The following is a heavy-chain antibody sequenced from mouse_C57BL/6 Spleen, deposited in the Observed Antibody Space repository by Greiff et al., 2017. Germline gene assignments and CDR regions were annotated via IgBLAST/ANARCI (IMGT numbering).Heavy chain of an antibody. J-gene: IGHJ4*01. D-gene: IGHD2-10*02. CDR2: IDPSDRYT. CDR1: GYTFTSYW. V-gene: IGHV1-50*01. CDR3: AGYGNYGAMDY. Sequence: VQLQQPGAELVKPGASVKLSCKASGYTFTSYWMQWVKQRPGQGLEWIGEIDPSDRYTNSNQKFKGKATLTVDTSSSTAYMQLSSLTSEDSAVYYCAGYGNYGAMDYWGQGTSVTVSS.